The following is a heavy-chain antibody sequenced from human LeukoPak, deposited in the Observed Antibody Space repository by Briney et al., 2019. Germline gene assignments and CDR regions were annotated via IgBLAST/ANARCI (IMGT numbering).Heavy chain of an antibody. CDR2: LYSGGTT. Sequence: GGSPRLSCATSGFTVSSSYMNWVRQAPGKGLEWVSVLYSGGTTYYADSVKGRFTISRDNSKNTLFLQMNSLRPEDTAVYFCARFRYGAPTSYFYYYMDVWGKGTTVTVSS. CDR3: ARFRYGAPTSYFYYYMDV. D-gene: IGHD3-9*01. J-gene: IGHJ6*03. CDR1: GFTVSSSY. V-gene: IGHV3-66*02.